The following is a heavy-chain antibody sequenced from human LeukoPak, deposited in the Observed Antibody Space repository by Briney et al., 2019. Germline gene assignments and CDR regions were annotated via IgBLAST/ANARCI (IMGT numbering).Heavy chain of an antibody. Sequence: GESLKISCKGSGYSFATYWIGWVRQMPGKGLEWMGIIYPGDSDTRYSPSFQGQVTISADKSISTAYLQWSGLKASDTAMYYCARSTVYEYFDFWGQGTLVTVSS. V-gene: IGHV5-51*01. J-gene: IGHJ4*02. CDR2: IYPGDSDT. D-gene: IGHD5/OR15-5a*01. CDR3: ARSTVYEYFDF. CDR1: GYSFATYW.